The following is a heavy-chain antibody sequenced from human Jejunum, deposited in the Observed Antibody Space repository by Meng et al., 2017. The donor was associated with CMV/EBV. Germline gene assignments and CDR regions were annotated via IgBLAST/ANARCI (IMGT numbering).Heavy chain of an antibody. CDR3: AREGTTLVTYDY. V-gene: IGHV3-66*01. D-gene: IGHD5-18*01. J-gene: IGHJ4*02. Sequence: VQAVEAGGGLGQAGGSMRLACAASGLTVSNSYMGWVRQAPGKGLEWVSVIYGGGSTYSADSVKGRFTISRDSSKNTLYLQMNSMRAEDTAVYYCAREGTTLVTYDYWGQGTLVTVSS. CDR2: IYGGGST. CDR1: GLTVSNSY.